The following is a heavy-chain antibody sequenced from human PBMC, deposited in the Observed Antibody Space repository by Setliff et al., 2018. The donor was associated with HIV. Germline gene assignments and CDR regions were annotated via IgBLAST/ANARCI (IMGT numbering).Heavy chain of an antibody. J-gene: IGHJ4*02. V-gene: IGHV4-34*01. CDR3: ARIVATITCYDY. CDR2: INHSGST. CDR1: GGSFSGYY. Sequence: PSETLSLTCAVYGGSFSGYYWSWIRQPPGKGLEWIGEINHSGSTNYNPSLKSRVTISVDTSKNQFSLKLSSVTAADTAVYYCARIVATITCYDYWGQGTLVTVSS. D-gene: IGHD5-12*01.